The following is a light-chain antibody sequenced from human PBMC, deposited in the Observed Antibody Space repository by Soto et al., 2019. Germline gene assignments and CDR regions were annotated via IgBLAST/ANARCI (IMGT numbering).Light chain of an antibody. V-gene: IGLV1-44*01. J-gene: IGLJ2*01. Sequence: QAVVTQPPSASGTPGQRVTISCSGSSFNIGSNTVNWYQQLPGTAPKHLIYSNNQRPSGVPDRFSGSKSGTSASLAISGLQSEDEADYYCAAWDDSLNGPVFGGGTKLTVL. CDR3: AAWDDSLNGPV. CDR2: SNN. CDR1: SFNIGSNT.